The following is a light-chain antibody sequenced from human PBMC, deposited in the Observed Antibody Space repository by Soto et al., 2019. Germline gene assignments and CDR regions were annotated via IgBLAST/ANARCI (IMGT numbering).Light chain of an antibody. J-gene: IGKJ4*01. Sequence: DIQLTQSPSFLSASVGDRVTITCRASQGISSYLAWYQQKPGKAPKLLIYAASTLQSGVPSRFSGSGSGTEFTLTISSLQPEDFATYNSQQLNSYPLSFGGGTKLEIK. CDR2: AAS. V-gene: IGKV1-9*01. CDR3: QQLNSYPLS. CDR1: QGISSY.